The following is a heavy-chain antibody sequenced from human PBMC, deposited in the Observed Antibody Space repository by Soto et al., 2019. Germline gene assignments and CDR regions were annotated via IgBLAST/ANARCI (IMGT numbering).Heavy chain of an antibody. J-gene: IGHJ4*02. Sequence: ASVKVSCKASGGTFSSYAISWVRQAPGQGLEWMGGIIPIFGTANYAQKFQGRVTITADESTSTAYMELRSLRSDDTAVYYCARSNIVVVPAAHDYFDYWGQGTLVTVSS. D-gene: IGHD2-2*01. V-gene: IGHV1-69*13. CDR3: ARSNIVVVPAAHDYFDY. CDR1: GGTFSSYA. CDR2: IIPIFGTA.